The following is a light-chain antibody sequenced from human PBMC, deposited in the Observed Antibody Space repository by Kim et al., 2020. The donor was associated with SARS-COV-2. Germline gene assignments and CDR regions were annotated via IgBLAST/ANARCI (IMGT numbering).Light chain of an antibody. CDR1: QSVSSAY. V-gene: IGKV3-20*01. CDR3: QQYRSSAWS. CDR2: GAS. Sequence: SPGERATLSCRASQSVSSAYLAWYQQRPGQAPRLLIYGASSRATGIPDRFSGSGSGTEFILAISRLEPEDIAVYYCQQYRSSAWSFGQGTKVDIK. J-gene: IGKJ1*01.